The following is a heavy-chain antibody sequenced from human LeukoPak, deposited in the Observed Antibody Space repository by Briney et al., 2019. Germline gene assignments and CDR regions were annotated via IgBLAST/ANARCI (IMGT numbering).Heavy chain of an antibody. J-gene: IGHJ2*01. CDR1: GFTFSSYN. D-gene: IGHD7-27*01. Sequence: GGSLRLSCAASGFTFSSYNMNWARQAPGKGLGWVSSISSNTSYRYYADSVKGRFTISRDNAKSSLYLQMNSLRAEDTAVYYCARGGDAGRYWYFDLWGRGTLVTVSS. CDR2: ISSNTSYR. CDR3: ARGGDAGRYWYFDL. V-gene: IGHV3-21*01.